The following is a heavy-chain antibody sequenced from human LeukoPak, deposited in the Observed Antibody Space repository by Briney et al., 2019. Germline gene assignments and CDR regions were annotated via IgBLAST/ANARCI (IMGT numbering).Heavy chain of an antibody. J-gene: IGHJ4*02. CDR3: ARDLPPGAAGVTGPFDY. CDR2: TYHTSKWYN. V-gene: IGHV6-1*01. D-gene: IGHD6-13*01. Sequence: SQTLSLTCAISGDSVSSNSAAWNWIRQSPSRGLEWLGRTYHTSKWYNDYAVSVKSRITIHPDTSKNQFSLQLRSVTPEDTAVYYCARDLPPGAAGVTGPFDYWGQGTLVTVSA. CDR1: GDSVSSNSAA.